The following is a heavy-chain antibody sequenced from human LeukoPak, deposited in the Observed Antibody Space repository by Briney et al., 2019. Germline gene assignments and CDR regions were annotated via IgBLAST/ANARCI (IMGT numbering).Heavy chain of an antibody. CDR1: GFTFSSYA. J-gene: IGHJ5*02. D-gene: IGHD3-10*01. CDR2: ISGSGGST. V-gene: IGHV3-23*01. Sequence: GGSPRLSCAASGFTFSSYAMSWVRQAPGKGLEWVSAISGSGGSTYYADSVKGRFTISRDNSKNTLYLQMNSLRAEDTAVYYCAKVQILLWFGELSGAWFDPWGQGTLVTVSS. CDR3: AKVQILLWFGELSGAWFDP.